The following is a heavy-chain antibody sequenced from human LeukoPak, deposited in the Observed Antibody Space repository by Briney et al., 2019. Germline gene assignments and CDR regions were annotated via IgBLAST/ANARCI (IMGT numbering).Heavy chain of an antibody. J-gene: IGHJ5*02. CDR3: AKDSGDAFDP. CDR2: IRYDGSNK. Sequence: GGSLRLSCAASGFTFSSYGMHWVRQAPGKGLEWVAFIRYDGSNKYYADSVKGRFTISRDNYKNTLYLQMNSLRAEDTAVYYCAKDSGDAFDPWGQGTLVTVSS. CDR1: GFTFSSYG. D-gene: IGHD7-27*01. V-gene: IGHV3-30*02.